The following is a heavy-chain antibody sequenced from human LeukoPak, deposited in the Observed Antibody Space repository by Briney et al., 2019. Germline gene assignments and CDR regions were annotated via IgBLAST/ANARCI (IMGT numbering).Heavy chain of an antibody. D-gene: IGHD6-13*01. CDR3: ARHVGYSSSWYPDYYYYYYMDV. Sequence: SETLSLTCTVSGGSIGSSSYYWGWIRQPPGKGLEWIGSIYYSGSTYYNPSLKRRVTISVDTSKNQFSLKLSSVTAADTAVYYCARHVGYSSSWYPDYYYYYYMDVWGKGTTVTVSS. CDR2: IYYSGST. CDR1: GGSIGSSSYY. J-gene: IGHJ6*03. V-gene: IGHV4-39*01.